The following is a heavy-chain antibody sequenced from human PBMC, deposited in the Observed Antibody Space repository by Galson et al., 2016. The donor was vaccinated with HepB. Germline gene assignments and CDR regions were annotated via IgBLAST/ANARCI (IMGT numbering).Heavy chain of an antibody. CDR2: ISYDGSNR. V-gene: IGHV3-30*18. J-gene: IGHJ6*02. CDR3: AKNRSSGWYRGMDV. D-gene: IGHD6-19*01. CDR1: GFTFSRYG. Sequence: SLRLSCAASGFTFSRYGMQWVRQAPGKGLEWVAVISYDGSNRQYADSVKGRITISRDNSKNTLYLEMNSLSAEDTAVYYCAKNRSSGWYRGMDVWGQGTTVTASS.